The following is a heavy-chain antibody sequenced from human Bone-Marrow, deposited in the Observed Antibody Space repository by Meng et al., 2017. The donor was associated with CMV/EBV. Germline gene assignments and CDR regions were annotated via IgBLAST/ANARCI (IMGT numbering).Heavy chain of an antibody. V-gene: IGHV4-61*01. Sequence: SETLSLTCTVSGGSISSSSYYWSWIRQPPGKGLEWIGYIYYSGSTNYNPSLKSRVTISVDTSKNQFSLKLSSVTAADTAVYYCARGLGSGSYSDYWGQGTLVTVSS. CDR2: IYYSGST. CDR3: ARGLGSGSYSDY. D-gene: IGHD3-10*01. CDR1: GGSISSSSYY. J-gene: IGHJ4*02.